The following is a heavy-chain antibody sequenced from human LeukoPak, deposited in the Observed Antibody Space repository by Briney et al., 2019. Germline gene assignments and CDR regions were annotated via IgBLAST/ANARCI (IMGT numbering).Heavy chain of an antibody. CDR2: ISAYNGNT. J-gene: IGHJ4*02. CDR3: AREGSGGAH. D-gene: IGHD3-10*01. V-gene: IGHV1-18*04. Sequence: ASVKVSCKASGYSFTDYYMHWVRQAPGQGLQWMGWISAYNGNTDYAQKLQGRVTMTTDTSTSTAYMELRSLRSDDTAVYYCAREGSGGAHWGQGTLVTVSS. CDR1: GYSFTDYY.